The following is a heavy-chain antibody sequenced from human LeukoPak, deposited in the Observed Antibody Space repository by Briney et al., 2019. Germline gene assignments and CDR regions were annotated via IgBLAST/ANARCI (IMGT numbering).Heavy chain of an antibody. J-gene: IGHJ4*02. Sequence: KSSETLSLTCAVSGGSISRSGYSWSWIRQPPGKGLEWIGYIYYTGSTYYNPSLKSRLTISLDTSKNQFSLKLSSVTAADTAVYYCAREGGGFDFWGQGTLVTVSS. CDR3: AREGGGFDF. CDR2: IYYTGST. CDR1: GGSISRSGYS. V-gene: IGHV4-30-4*07. D-gene: IGHD3-16*01.